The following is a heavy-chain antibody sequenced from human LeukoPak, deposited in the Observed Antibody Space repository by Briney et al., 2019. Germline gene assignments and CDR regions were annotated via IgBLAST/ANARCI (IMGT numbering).Heavy chain of an antibody. Sequence: ASVKVSCKAFGYTFTSYYMHWVRQAPGQGLEWMGIINPSGGSTSHAQKFQGRVTMTRDTSTSTVYMELSSLRSEDTAVYYCARRSEVEYYYDSSGYLTGAFDIWGQGTMVTVSS. D-gene: IGHD3-22*01. CDR2: INPSGGST. J-gene: IGHJ3*02. V-gene: IGHV1-46*01. CDR3: ARRSEVEYYYDSSGYLTGAFDI. CDR1: GYTFTSYY.